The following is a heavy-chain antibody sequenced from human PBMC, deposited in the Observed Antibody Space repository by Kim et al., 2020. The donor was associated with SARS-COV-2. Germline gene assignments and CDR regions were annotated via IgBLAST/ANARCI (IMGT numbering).Heavy chain of an antibody. Sequence: GGSLRLSCAASGFTFSSYSMNWVRRAPGRGLEWVAYIRSGGGDNTYYADSVKGRFTILRDNTKNSLHVKMDGLRDEDTALYYCVRDPDALDYWGQGTLVTVSS. CDR1: GFTFSSYS. D-gene: IGHD2-8*01. CDR3: VRDPDALDY. CDR2: IRSGGGDNT. J-gene: IGHJ4*02. V-gene: IGHV3-48*02.